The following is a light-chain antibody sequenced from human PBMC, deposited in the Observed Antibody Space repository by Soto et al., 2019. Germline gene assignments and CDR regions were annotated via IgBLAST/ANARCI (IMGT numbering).Light chain of an antibody. V-gene: IGLV2-14*01. CDR2: DIS. Sequence: QSVLTQPASVSGSPGQSITISCTGTSSDVDGYNYVSWYQQHPGKAPKLMIFDISNRPSGVSNRFSGSKSGNTASLTISGLQAEDEADYYCSSYTSSSTVFATGTRVTVL. J-gene: IGLJ1*01. CDR3: SSYTSSSTV. CDR1: SSDVDGYNY.